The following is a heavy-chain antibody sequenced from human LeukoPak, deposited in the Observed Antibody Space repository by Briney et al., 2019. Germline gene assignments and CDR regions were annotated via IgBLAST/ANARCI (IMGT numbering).Heavy chain of an antibody. J-gene: IGHJ4*02. CDR2: IYHSGST. CDR3: ARARGYSGYNPIDY. V-gene: IGHV4-4*02. Sequence: SGTLSLTCAVSGGSISSSNWWSWVRPPPGKGLEWIGEIYHSGSTNYNPSLKSRVTISVDKSKNQFSLKLSSVTAADTAVYYCARARGYSGYNPIDYWGQGTLVTVSS. CDR1: GGSISSSNW. D-gene: IGHD5-12*01.